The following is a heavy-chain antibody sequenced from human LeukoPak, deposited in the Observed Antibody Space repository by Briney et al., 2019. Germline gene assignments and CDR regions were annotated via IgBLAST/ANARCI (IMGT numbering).Heavy chain of an antibody. D-gene: IGHD2-21*01. CDR1: GFTFSSYS. J-gene: IGHJ4*02. CDR3: AGAIGYFDF. CDR2: IYRDGST. V-gene: IGHV3-53*01. Sequence: GGSLRLSCAASGFTFSSYSMNWVRQAPGKGLEWVSIYRDGSTYYADSVKGRFTISRDNSKNTLSLQMNSLRAEDTAVYYCAGAIGYFDFWGQGALVTVSS.